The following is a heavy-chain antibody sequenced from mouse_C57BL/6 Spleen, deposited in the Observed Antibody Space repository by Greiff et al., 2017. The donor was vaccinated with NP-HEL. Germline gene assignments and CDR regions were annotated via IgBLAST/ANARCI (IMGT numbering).Heavy chain of an antibody. CDR2: IWSDGGT. J-gene: IGHJ4*01. CDR1: GFSLTSYG. V-gene: IGHV2-6-1*01. Sequence: QVQLKESGPGLVAPSQSLSITCTVSGFSLTSYGVHWVRQPPGKGLEWLVVIWSDGGTTYNTAVKYRMSNSKDTSKSQVFVKMNRSQTEDTARYYCDRQRDGYAMDYWGQGTSVTVSS. D-gene: IGHD3-3*01. CDR3: DRQRDGYAMDY.